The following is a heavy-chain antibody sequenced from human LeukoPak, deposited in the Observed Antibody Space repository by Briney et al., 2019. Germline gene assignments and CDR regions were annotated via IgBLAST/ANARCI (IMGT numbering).Heavy chain of an antibody. CDR3: ARDRYCSSTSCLAPHFDY. D-gene: IGHD2-2*01. CDR1: GFTFSSYS. CDR2: ISSSSSYI. J-gene: IGHJ4*02. Sequence: GGSLRLSCAASGFTFSSYSMNWVRQAPGKGLEWVSSISSSSSYIYYADSVKGRFTISRDNAKNSLYLQMNSLRAEDTAVYYCARDRYCSSTSCLAPHFDYWGQGTLVTVSS. V-gene: IGHV3-21*01.